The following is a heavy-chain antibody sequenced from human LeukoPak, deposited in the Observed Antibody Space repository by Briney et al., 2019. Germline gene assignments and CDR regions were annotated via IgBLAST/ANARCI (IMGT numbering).Heavy chain of an antibody. CDR3: ARDGEMAAIYFDY. V-gene: IGHV1-69*17. CDR2: IIPIVGIA. Sequence: ASVKVSCKASGGTFSTYPISWVRQAPGQGLEWMGGIIPIVGIANYAQKFRGRVTITADKSTNTAYMELSSLRSEDTAVYYCARDGEMAAIYFDYWGQGALVTVSS. D-gene: IGHD5-24*01. J-gene: IGHJ4*02. CDR1: GGTFSTYP.